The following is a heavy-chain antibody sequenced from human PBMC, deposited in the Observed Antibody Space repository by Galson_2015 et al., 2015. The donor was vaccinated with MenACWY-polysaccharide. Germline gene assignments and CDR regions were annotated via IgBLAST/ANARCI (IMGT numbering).Heavy chain of an antibody. CDR1: GFTFSTYA. CDR2: ISNRGAT. CDR3: VKDRAAIFGYY. J-gene: IGHJ4*02. Sequence: SLRLSCAASGFTFSTYAMSWVRQAPGKGLEWVSTISNRGATYYADSVKGRFTISRDNSEDTVDLQMSSLRAEDTAVYYCVKDRAAIFGYYWGQGTLVAFSS. D-gene: IGHD3-3*01. V-gene: IGHV3-23*01.